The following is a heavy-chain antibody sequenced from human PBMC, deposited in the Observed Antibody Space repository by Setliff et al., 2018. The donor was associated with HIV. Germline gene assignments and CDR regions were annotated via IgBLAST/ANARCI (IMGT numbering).Heavy chain of an antibody. V-gene: IGHV3-23*01. CDR1: GFTFSSYA. CDR3: AKGFRPVDTALVSGPTY. Sequence: GGSLRLSCAASGFTFSSYAMSWARQTPEKGLEWVSIITSGGSTYYADSAKGRFIISRDNSQNTLYLQMNSLRADDTAIYYCAKGFRPVDTALVSGPTYWGQGTLVTVSS. J-gene: IGHJ4*02. CDR2: ITSGGST. D-gene: IGHD5-18*01.